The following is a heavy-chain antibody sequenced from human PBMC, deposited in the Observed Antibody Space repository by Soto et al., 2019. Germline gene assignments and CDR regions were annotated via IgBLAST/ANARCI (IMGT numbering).Heavy chain of an antibody. CDR1: GGSFSGYY. V-gene: IGHV4-34*01. D-gene: IGHD1-1*01. CDR3: ARAAPAGLDVDY. Sequence: SETLSLTCAVYGGSFSGYYWSWVRQPPGKGLEWIGEINHSGSTNYNPSLKSRVTISVDTSKNQFSLKLSSVTAADTAVYYCARAAPAGLDVDYWGQGTLVTVSS. J-gene: IGHJ4*02. CDR2: INHSGST.